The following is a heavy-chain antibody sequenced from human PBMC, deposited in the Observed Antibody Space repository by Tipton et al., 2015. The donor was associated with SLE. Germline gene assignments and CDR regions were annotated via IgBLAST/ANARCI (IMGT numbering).Heavy chain of an antibody. CDR2: INHRGST. CDR3: AGCGGGSCYAY. CDR1: GGSFSGYY. J-gene: IGHJ4*02. V-gene: IGHV4-34*01. D-gene: IGHD2-15*01. Sequence: LRLSCAVYGGSFSGYYWSWIRQPPGKGLEWIGEINHRGSTNYNPSLKSRVTISVDWSKKQFSLKLRSVTAADTAVYYCAGCGGGSCYAYWGRGTPVTVSS.